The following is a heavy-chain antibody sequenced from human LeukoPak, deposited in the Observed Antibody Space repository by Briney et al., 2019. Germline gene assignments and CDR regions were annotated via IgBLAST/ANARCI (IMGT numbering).Heavy chain of an antibody. CDR2: ISSDGSNK. CDR3: ARDLPVGVPIAISYDLDS. J-gene: IGHJ4*02. D-gene: IGHD2-21*01. CDR1: GFTFSGFA. V-gene: IGHV3-30*01. Sequence: PGGSLRLSCAASGFTFSGFAIHWVRQAPGKGLEWVAVISSDGSNKFYADSVRGRFTISRDNSKNTLNLQMNSLRPEVTAVYYCARDLPVGVPIAISYDLDSWGQGTLVSVSS.